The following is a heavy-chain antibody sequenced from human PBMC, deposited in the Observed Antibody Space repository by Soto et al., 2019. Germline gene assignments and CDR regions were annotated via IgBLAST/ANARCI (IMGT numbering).Heavy chain of an antibody. CDR3: AGAGGGISTSCYPCGWFDP. J-gene: IGHJ5*02. Sequence: QVQLVQSGAEVKKPGASVKVSCKASGYTFTSYGISWVRQAPGQGLEWMGWISAYNGNTNYAQKLQGRVTMTTDTXXSXAXXELRSLRSDDSAVYYCAGAGGGISTSCYPCGWFDPWGQGTLVTVSS. CDR1: GYTFTSYG. V-gene: IGHV1-18*01. CDR2: ISAYNGNT. D-gene: IGHD2-2*01.